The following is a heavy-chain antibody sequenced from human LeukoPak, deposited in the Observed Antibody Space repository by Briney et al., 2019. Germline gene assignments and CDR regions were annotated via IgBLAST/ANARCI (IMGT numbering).Heavy chain of an antibody. CDR2: ISSSGSTI. V-gene: IGHV3-48*03. Sequence: KPGGSLRLSCAASGSTFSSYEMNWVRQAPGKGLEWVSYISSSGSTIYYADSVKVRFTISRDNATNSLYLQMNSLRAEDTAVYYCARAGDWLSFDYWGQGTLVTVSS. CDR1: GSTFSSYE. D-gene: IGHD3/OR15-3a*01. CDR3: ARAGDWLSFDY. J-gene: IGHJ4*02.